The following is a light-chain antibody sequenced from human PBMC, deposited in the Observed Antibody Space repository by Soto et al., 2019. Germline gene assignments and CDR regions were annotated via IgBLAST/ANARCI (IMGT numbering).Light chain of an antibody. Sequence: EIVMTQSPATLSVSPGERATLSCRASQSVSSILAWYQQKLGQAPRLLIYGASTRATGIPARFSGSGSGTEFPLTISSLQSEDFAVYYCQQYNNWPLTFGGGTKVEIK. CDR3: QQYNNWPLT. CDR2: GAS. CDR1: QSVSSI. J-gene: IGKJ4*01. V-gene: IGKV3-15*01.